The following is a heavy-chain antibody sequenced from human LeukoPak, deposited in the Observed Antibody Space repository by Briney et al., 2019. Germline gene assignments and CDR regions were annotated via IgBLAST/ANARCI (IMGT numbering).Heavy chain of an antibody. D-gene: IGHD1-26*01. J-gene: IGHJ4*02. CDR2: INSDGSST. CDR1: GFPFGNYW. CDR3: ARVLDGVGATRSFDY. V-gene: IGHV3-74*01. Sequence: PGGSLRLSCAASGFPFGNYWMHWVRQAPGKGLVWVSRINSDGSSTSYADSVKGRFTISRDNAKNTLYLQMNSLRAEDTAVYYCARVLDGVGATRSFDYWGQGTLVTVSS.